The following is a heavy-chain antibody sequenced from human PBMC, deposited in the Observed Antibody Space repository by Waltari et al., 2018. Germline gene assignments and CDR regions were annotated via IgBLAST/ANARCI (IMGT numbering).Heavy chain of an antibody. Sequence: QVQLQQWGAGLLKPTETLSLTCAVSGGSLSGYYWTWVSQSPGKGLGGIGDKDDSGGINYNPSFTRRRMKSVDKSMKQFFLRLTYVSAADTAIYYCGRGGGHCGRTSCYIDTWVQGTLVTVSS. D-gene: IGHD2-2*01. CDR1: GGSLSGYY. CDR3: GRGGGHCGRTSCYIDT. CDR2: KDDSGGI. J-gene: IGHJ5*02. V-gene: IGHV4-34*02.